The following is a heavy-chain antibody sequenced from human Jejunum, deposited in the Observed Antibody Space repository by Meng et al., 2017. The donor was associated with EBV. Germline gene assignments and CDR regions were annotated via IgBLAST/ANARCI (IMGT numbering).Heavy chain of an antibody. CDR1: GFNFDNTW. CDR2: IKRKSDGLTT. J-gene: IGHJ4*02. CDR3: TSRVVTTNDY. D-gene: IGHD4-17*01. V-gene: IGHV3-15*01. Sequence: VRLVESGGGLVKPGGSLRLSCAASGFNFDNTWMNWVRQAPGKGPEWIGRIKRKSDGLTTEYIASVQGRFIISRDDSNNILYLEMNGLKTEDTAVYYCTSRVVTTNDYWGQGTLVTVSS.